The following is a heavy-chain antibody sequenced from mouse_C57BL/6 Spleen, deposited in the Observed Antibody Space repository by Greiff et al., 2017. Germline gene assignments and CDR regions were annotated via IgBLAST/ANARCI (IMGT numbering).Heavy chain of an antibody. CDR3: TGATMIKGAFAY. D-gene: IGHD2-4*01. J-gene: IGHJ3*01. CDR1: GFTFSNYW. V-gene: IGHV6-3*01. CDR2: IRLKSDNYAT. Sequence: EVMLVESGGGLVQPGGSMKLSCVASGFTFSNYWMNWVRQSPEKGLEWVAQIRLKSDNYATHYAESVKGRFTISRDDSKSSVYLQMNNLRAEDTGIYYCTGATMIKGAFAYWGQGTLVTVSA.